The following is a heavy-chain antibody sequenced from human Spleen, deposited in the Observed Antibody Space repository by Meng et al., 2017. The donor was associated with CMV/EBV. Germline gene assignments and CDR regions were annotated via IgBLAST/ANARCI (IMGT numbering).Heavy chain of an antibody. D-gene: IGHD3-3*01. Sequence: GESLKISCAASGFVFSDYYMSWIRQAPGKGLEWVSYISSSGSTIYHADSVKGRFTISRDNSKNTLYLQMNSLRTEDTAVYYCARDFEWTFDYWGQGTMVTVSS. J-gene: IGHJ4*02. V-gene: IGHV3-11*04. CDR2: ISSSGSTI. CDR3: ARDFEWTFDY. CDR1: GFVFSDYY.